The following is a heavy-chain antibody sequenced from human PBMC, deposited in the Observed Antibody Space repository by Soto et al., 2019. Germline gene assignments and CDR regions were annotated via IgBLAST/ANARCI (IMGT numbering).Heavy chain of an antibody. CDR3: AREVVGSLDY. CDR2: LHSGGGT. Sequence: EVQLVESGGGWVQPGWSLRLSCTASEFTVSVNYMTWVRQTPGKGLEWVASLHSGGGTYYADSVKGRFTVSRDNSKNTLYLQMNSLRVEDSAVSYCAREVVGSLDYWGQGTLVTVSS. V-gene: IGHV3-66*01. J-gene: IGHJ4*02. CDR1: EFTVSVNY. D-gene: IGHD2-15*01.